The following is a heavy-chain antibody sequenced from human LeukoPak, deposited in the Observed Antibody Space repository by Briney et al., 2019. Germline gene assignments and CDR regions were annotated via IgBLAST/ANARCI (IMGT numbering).Heavy chain of an antibody. D-gene: IGHD2-21*02. CDR3: VKARMPHCGTDCLES. V-gene: IGHV3-23*01. Sequence: GESLRLSCAASGFTFSNDGMSWVRQAPGKGLEWGSVIRGSGGGTYYADSVKGRFTISRDNSKNRVSLQMNSLRAEDTAVYYCVKARMPHCGTDCLESWGQGTLVTVSS. J-gene: IGHJ4*02. CDR1: GFTFSNDG. CDR2: IRGSGGGT.